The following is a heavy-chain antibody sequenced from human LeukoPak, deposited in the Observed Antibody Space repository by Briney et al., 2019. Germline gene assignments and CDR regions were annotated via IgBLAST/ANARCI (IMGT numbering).Heavy chain of an antibody. Sequence: SETLSLTCAVYGGSFSGYYWSWIRQPPGKGLEWIGEINHSGSTNYSPSLKSRVTISVDTSKNQFSLKLSSVTAADTAVHYCARARGYSYGYRYWYFDLWGRGTLVTVSS. CDR2: INHSGST. CDR1: GGSFSGYY. D-gene: IGHD5-18*01. V-gene: IGHV4-34*01. J-gene: IGHJ2*01. CDR3: ARARGYSYGYRYWYFDL.